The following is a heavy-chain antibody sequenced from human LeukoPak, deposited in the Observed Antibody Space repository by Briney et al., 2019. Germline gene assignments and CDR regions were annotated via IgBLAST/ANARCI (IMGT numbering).Heavy chain of an antibody. CDR2: ISNDGSDK. V-gene: IGHV3-30*18. J-gene: IGHJ4*02. CDR1: GFTFSSYG. Sequence: GGSLRLSCAASGFTFSSYGMHWVRQAPGKGREWVAVISNDGSDKYYADSVKGRFTISRDNSKNTLYLQMNNLRVEDTAVYYCAKSGSYGSGSSDYWGQGTLVTVSS. CDR3: AKSGSYGSGSSDY. D-gene: IGHD3-10*01.